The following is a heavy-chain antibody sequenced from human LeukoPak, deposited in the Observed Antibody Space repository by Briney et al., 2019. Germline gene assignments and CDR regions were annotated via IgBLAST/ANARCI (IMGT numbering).Heavy chain of an antibody. V-gene: IGHV4-38-2*02. CDR2: IYHSGST. Sequence: SETLSLTCTVSGYSISSGYYWGWIRQPPGKGLEWIGSIYHSGSTYYNPSLKSRVTISVDTSKNQFSLKLSSVTAADTAVYYCARHLYGSIAFDIWGQGTMVTVSS. D-gene: IGHD3-10*01. J-gene: IGHJ3*02. CDR3: ARHLYGSIAFDI. CDR1: GYSISSGYY.